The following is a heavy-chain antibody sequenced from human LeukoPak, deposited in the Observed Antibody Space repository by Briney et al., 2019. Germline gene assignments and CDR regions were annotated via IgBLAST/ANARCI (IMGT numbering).Heavy chain of an antibody. V-gene: IGHV4-34*01. CDR1: GGSFSGYY. CDR2: INHSGST. CDR3: ARGVVVVPAAIAGWAPYYYYYYMDV. J-gene: IGHJ6*03. Sequence: SETLSLNCAVYGGSFSGYYWSWIRQPPGKGLEGIGEINHSGSTNYNPSLKSRVTISVDTSKSQFSLKLSSVTAADTAVYYCARGVVVVPAAIAGWAPYYYYYYMDVWGKGTTVAVSS. D-gene: IGHD2-2*01.